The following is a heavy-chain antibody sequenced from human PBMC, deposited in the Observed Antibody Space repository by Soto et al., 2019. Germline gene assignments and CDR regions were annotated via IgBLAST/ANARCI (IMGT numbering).Heavy chain of an antibody. Sequence: QITLKESGPTLVKPTQTLTLTCTFSGFSLSTSGVGVGWIRQPPGKALEWLALIYWDDDKRYSPSLKSRLTNTQITPKNQAGLTLTMMCPVDTATYSCAYGRHDYTNAVCYTEYYYSDGMDICGYPPKVTVSS. D-gene: IGHD2-8*01. CDR1: GFSLSTSGVG. J-gene: IGHJ6*04. CDR2: IYWDDDK. CDR3: AYGRHDYTNAVCYTEYYYSDGMDI. V-gene: IGHV2-5*02.